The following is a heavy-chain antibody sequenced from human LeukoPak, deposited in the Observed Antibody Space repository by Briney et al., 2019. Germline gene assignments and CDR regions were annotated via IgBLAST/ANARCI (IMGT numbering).Heavy chain of an antibody. D-gene: IGHD3-22*01. J-gene: IGHJ4*02. CDR3: ARDHYYDSSVDC. CDR1: GDSISSGSYY. CDR2: IYTSGST. V-gene: IGHV4-61*02. Sequence: SETLSLTCTVSGDSISSGSYYWSWIRQPAGKGLEWIGRIYTSGSTNYNPSLKSRVTISVDSSKNQFFLKLSSVTAADTAVYYCARDHYYDSSVDCWGQGTLVTVSS.